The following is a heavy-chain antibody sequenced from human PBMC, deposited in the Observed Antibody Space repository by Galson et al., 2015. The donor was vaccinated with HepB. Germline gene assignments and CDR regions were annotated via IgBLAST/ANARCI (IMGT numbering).Heavy chain of an antibody. D-gene: IGHD3-9*01. V-gene: IGHV7-4-1*02. J-gene: IGHJ6*03. CDR1: GYTFTSYA. CDR3: AREHLYYDILTGYYYYMDV. CDR2: INTNTGNP. Sequence: SVKVSCKASGYTFTSYAMNWVRQAPGQGLEWMGWINTNTGNPTYAQGFTGRFVFSLDTSVSTAYLQISSLKAEDTAVYYCAREHLYYDILTGYYYYMDVWGKGTTVTVSS.